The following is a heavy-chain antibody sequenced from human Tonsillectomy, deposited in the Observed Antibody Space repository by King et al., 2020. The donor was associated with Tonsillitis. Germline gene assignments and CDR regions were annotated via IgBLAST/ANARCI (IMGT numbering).Heavy chain of an antibody. CDR3: ARLEGQIDYYDPRGWNDH. Sequence: DVQLVESGGGLAQPGGSLRVSCTASGFNFETYAMTWVRQAPGQGLEWVSVISPDGGATDYADSVKGRFAISRDNSKNTLFLQMNSLRAEDTAVYYCARLEGQIDYYDPRGWNDHWGQGTLVIVSS. CDR2: ISPDGGAT. CDR1: GFNFETYA. D-gene: IGHD3-22*01. V-gene: IGHV3-23*04. J-gene: IGHJ4*02.